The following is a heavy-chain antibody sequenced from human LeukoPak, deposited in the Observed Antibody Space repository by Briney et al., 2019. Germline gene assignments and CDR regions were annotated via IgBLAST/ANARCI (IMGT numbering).Heavy chain of an antibody. CDR2: ISWNSGSI. J-gene: IGHJ1*01. D-gene: IGHD6-13*01. Sequence: GGSLRLSCAASGFTFDDYAMHWVRQAPGKGLEWVSGISWNSGSIGYADSVKGRFTISRDNAKNSLYLQMNSLRAEDTALYYCAKAAAGTRGKYFQHWGQGTLVTVSS. CDR1: GFTFDDYA. V-gene: IGHV3-9*01. CDR3: AKAAAGTRGKYFQH.